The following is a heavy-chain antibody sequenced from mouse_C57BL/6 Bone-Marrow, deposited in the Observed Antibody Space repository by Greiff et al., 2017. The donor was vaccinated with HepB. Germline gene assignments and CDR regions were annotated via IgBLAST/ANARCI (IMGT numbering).Heavy chain of an antibody. CDR2: IDPSDSYT. CDR3: ARAVLTY. CDR1: GYTFTSYW. J-gene: IGHJ3*01. V-gene: IGHV1-59*01. Sequence: VQLQQPGAELVRPGTSVKLSCKASGYTFTSYWMHWVKQRPGQGLEWIGVIDPSDSYTNYNQKFKGKATLTVDTSSSTAYMQLSSLTSEDSAVYYCARAVLTYWGQGTLVTGSA.